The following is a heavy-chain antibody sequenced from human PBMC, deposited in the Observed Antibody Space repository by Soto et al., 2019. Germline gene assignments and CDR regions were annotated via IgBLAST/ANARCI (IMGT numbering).Heavy chain of an antibody. D-gene: IGHD2-15*01. CDR1: GYTFTSYY. CDR2: INPSGGST. J-gene: IGHJ6*03. Sequence: GASVKVSCKASGYTFTSYYMHCVRQAPGQGLEWMGIINPSGGSTSYAQKFQGRVTMTRDTSTSTVYMELSSLRSEDTAVYYCARDHRTKYCSGGSCYSGYYYYYMDVWGKGTTVTVSS. CDR3: ARDHRTKYCSGGSCYSGYYYYYMDV. V-gene: IGHV1-46*03.